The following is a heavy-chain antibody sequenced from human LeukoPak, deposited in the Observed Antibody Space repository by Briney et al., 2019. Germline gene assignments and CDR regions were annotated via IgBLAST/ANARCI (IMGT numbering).Heavy chain of an antibody. J-gene: IGHJ4*02. CDR2: IYYSGST. CDR1: GGSISSSSYY. Sequence: PSETLSLTCTVSGGSISSSSYYWGWIRQPPGKGLEWIGSIYYSGSTYYNPSHKSRVTISVDTSKNQFSLKLSSVTAADTAVYYCAREYYYDSSGLDFDYWGQGTLVTVSS. V-gene: IGHV4-39*07. D-gene: IGHD3-22*01. CDR3: AREYYYDSSGLDFDY.